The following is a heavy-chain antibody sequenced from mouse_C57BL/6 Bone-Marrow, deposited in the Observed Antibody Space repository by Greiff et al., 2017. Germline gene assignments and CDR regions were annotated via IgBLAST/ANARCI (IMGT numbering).Heavy chain of an antibody. Sequence: VHVKQSGAELVRPGTSVKMSCKASGYTFTNYWMGWVKQRPGHGLEWIGDIYPGGGYTNYNEKFKGKATLTADKSSSTAYMQFSSLTSEDSAIYYSERDYGNYYDYWGRGTTLTVSS. V-gene: IGHV1-63*01. CDR2: IYPGGGYT. J-gene: IGHJ2*01. D-gene: IGHD1-1*01. CDR3: ERDYGNYYDY. CDR1: GYTFTNYW.